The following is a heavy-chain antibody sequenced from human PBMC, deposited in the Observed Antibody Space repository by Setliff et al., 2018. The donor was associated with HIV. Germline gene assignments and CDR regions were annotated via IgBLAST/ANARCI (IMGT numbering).Heavy chain of an antibody. V-gene: IGHV3-66*01. CDR3: ARDTSPTGDAFDI. CDR1: GFTVSSTY. CDR2: VYSAGNT. J-gene: IGHJ3*02. Sequence: GGSLRLSCAASGFTVSSTYMSWVRQSPVRGLEWVSVVYSAGNTYYADSVKGRFTISRDNAKNSLYLQMNSLRAEDTAVYYCARDTSPTGDAFDIWGQGTMVTVSS. D-gene: IGHD1-1*01.